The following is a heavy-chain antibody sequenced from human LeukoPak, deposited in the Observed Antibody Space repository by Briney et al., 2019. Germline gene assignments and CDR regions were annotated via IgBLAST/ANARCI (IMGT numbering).Heavy chain of an antibody. Sequence: GGSLRLSCAASGFTFNTYAVTWVRQAPGKGLEWVAGISGSGASTNHADSVKGRFTISRDNSKNTLYLQMNSLRAEDTAVYYCARDLDYWGQGTLVTASS. CDR1: GFTFNTYA. CDR2: ISGSGAST. J-gene: IGHJ4*02. V-gene: IGHV3-23*01. CDR3: ARDLDY.